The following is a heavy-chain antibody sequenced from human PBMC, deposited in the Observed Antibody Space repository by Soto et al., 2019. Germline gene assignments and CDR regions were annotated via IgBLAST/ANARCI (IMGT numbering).Heavy chain of an antibody. CDR2: IIPILGRA. CDR1: GGTFSSYT. Sequence: QVQLVQSGAEVKKPGSSVKVSCKASGGTFSSYTISWVRQAPGQGLEWMGRIIPILGRANYAQKFQGRVTITADKSTSTAYMELSSLRSEDTAVYYCARGGGYCSGGSCYDYGMDVWGQGTTVTVSS. D-gene: IGHD2-15*01. CDR3: ARGGGYCSGGSCYDYGMDV. V-gene: IGHV1-69*08. J-gene: IGHJ6*02.